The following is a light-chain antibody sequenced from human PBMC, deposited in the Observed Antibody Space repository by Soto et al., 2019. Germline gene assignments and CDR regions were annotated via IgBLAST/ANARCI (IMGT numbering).Light chain of an antibody. V-gene: IGLV2-14*01. CDR3: SSYTSGSTPWV. CDR1: SSDIGAYNY. J-gene: IGLJ3*02. Sequence: QSVLTQPASVSGSPGQSITISCTGTSSDIGAYNYVSWFQRHPGKAPKLLIREVTNRPSGVSNRFSGSKSGNTASLTISGLQAEDEADYYCSSYTSGSTPWVFGGGTKLTVL. CDR2: EVT.